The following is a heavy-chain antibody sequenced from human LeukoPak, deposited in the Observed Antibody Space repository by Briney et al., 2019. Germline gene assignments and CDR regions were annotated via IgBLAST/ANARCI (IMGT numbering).Heavy chain of an antibody. CDR3: ARQGGPVGYCSGGNCYPFDI. D-gene: IGHD2-15*01. CDR2: IYPGDSGT. CDR1: GYSFTIYW. Sequence: GESLKISCKGSGYSFTIYWIGWVRQMPGKGLEWMGIIYPGDSGTRYSPSFEGQVTISVDKSNSTAYLQWSSLKASDTAMYYCARQGGPVGYCSGGNCYPFDIWGQGTMVTVSS. V-gene: IGHV5-51*01. J-gene: IGHJ3*02.